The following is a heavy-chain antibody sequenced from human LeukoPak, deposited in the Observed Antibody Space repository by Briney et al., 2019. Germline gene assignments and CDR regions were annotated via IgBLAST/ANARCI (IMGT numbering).Heavy chain of an antibody. D-gene: IGHD6-19*01. CDR3: ANRGSGWHFDY. V-gene: IGHV4-34*01. CDR1: GGSFSGYY. CDR2: INHSGST. J-gene: IGHJ4*02. Sequence: SETLSLTCAVYGGSFSGYYWSWIRQPPGKGLEWIGEINHSGSTNYNPSLKSRVTISVDKSKNQFSLRLSSVTAADTAVYYCANRGSGWHFDYWGQGTLVTVSS.